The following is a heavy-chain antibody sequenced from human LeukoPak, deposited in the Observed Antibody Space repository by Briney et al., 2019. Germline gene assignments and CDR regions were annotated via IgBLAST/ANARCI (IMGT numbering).Heavy chain of an antibody. J-gene: IGHJ6*02. CDR2: ISWNSGSI. V-gene: IGHV3-9*01. D-gene: IGHD3-10*01. Sequence: GRSLRLSCAASGFTFDDYAMHWVRHAPGKGLEWVSGISWNSGSIGYADSVKGRFTISRDNAKNSLYLQMNSLRAEDTALYYCAKEAGGSYGMDVWGQGTTVTVSS. CDR1: GFTFDDYA. CDR3: AKEAGGSYGMDV.